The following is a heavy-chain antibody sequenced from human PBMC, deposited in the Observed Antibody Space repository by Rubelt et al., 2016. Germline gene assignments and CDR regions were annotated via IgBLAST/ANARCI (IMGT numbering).Heavy chain of an antibody. CDR2: INPNSGGT. Sequence: GLEWMGRINPNSGGTNYAQKFQGRVTMTRDTSISTAYMELSGLRSDDTAVYYCAREAPMAGSCVDYWGQGTLVTVSS. J-gene: IGHJ4*02. V-gene: IGHV1-2*06. CDR3: AREAPMAGSCVDY. D-gene: IGHD6-19*01.